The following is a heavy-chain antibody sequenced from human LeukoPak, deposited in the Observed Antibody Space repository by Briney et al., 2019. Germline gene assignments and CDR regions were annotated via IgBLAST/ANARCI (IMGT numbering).Heavy chain of an antibody. D-gene: IGHD5-24*01. CDR1: GYTFTGYY. Sequence: ASVKVSCKASGYTFTGYYMHWVRQAPRQGLEWMGWINPNSGGINYSQKFQGRVTMTRDTSISTANMELSRLRSDDTAVYYCASLEMATYDYWGQGTLVTVSS. CDR2: INPNSGGI. V-gene: IGHV1-2*02. CDR3: ASLEMATYDY. J-gene: IGHJ4*02.